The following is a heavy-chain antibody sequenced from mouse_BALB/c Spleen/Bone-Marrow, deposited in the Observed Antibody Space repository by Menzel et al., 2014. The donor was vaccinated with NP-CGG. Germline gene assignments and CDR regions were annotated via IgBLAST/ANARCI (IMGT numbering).Heavy chain of an antibody. V-gene: IGHV5-9-3*01. CDR1: GFTFSSYA. Sequence: EVHLVESGGGLVKPGGSLKLSCAASGFTFSSYAMSWVRQTPEKRLEWVATISSGGSYTYYPDSVKGRFTISRDNAKNTLYLQMSSLRSENAAMYFGAREEYGNVGAWFAYWGQGTLVTVSA. CDR3: AREEYGNVGAWFAY. D-gene: IGHD2-10*02. J-gene: IGHJ3*01. CDR2: ISSGGSYT.